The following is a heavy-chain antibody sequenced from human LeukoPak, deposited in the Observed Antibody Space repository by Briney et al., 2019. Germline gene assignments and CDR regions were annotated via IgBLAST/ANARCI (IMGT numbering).Heavy chain of an antibody. CDR3: ARGGILTDYYYYMDV. Sequence: ASVKVSCKASGYTFNTYGITWVRQAPGQGLEWMGWMNPNSGNTGYAQKFQGRVTMTRNTSISTAYMELSSLRSEDTAVYYCARGGILTDYYYYMDVWGKGTTVTISS. D-gene: IGHD3-9*01. J-gene: IGHJ6*03. CDR2: MNPNSGNT. CDR1: GYTFNTYG. V-gene: IGHV1-8*02.